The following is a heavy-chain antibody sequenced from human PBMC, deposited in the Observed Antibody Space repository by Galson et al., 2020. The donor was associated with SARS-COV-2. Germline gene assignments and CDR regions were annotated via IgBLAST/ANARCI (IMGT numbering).Heavy chain of an antibody. D-gene: IGHD4-17*01. J-gene: IGHJ6*02. CDR2: INPNSGGT. CDR3: ARDPTTVSYYYYYGMDV. CDR1: GYTFTGYY. V-gene: IGHV1-2*02. Sequence: GESLTISCKASGYTFTGYYMHWVRQAPGQGLEWMGWINPNSGGTNYAQKFQGRVTMTRDTSISTAYMELSRLRSDDTAVYYCARDPTTVSYYYYYGMDVWGQGTTVTVSS.